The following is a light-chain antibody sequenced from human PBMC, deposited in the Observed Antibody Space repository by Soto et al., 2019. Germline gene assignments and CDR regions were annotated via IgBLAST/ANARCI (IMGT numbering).Light chain of an antibody. J-gene: IGLJ2*01. CDR3: SSYTCSSTLV. CDR2: EVS. CDR1: SSDVGGYNY. V-gene: IGLV2-14*01. Sequence: QSALTQPASVSGSPGQSITISCTGTSSDVGGYNYVSWYQQHPGKAPKLMIYEVSNRPSGVSNRFSGSKSGNTASLTIFGLQAEDEADYYCSSYTCSSTLVFGGGTKLTVL.